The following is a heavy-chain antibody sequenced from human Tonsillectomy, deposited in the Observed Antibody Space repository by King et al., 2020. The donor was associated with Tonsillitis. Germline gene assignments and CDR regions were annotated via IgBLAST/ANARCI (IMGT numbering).Heavy chain of an antibody. V-gene: IGHV3-30*18. CDR2: ISYDGSNK. CDR3: AKGLYRGDDAFDI. Sequence: VQLVESGGGVVQPGRSLRLSCAASGFTFSSYGMHWVRQAPGKGLEWVAVISYDGSNKYYADSVKGRFTISRDNSKNTLYLQMNSLRAEDTAVYYCAKGLYRGDDAFDIWAKGQWSPSLQ. J-gene: IGHJ3*02. CDR1: GFTFSSYG. D-gene: IGHD1-26*01.